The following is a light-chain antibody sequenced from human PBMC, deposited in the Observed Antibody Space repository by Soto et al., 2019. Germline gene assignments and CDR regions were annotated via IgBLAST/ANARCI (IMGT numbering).Light chain of an antibody. CDR1: SSNIGTNT. V-gene: IGLV1-44*01. CDR3: AAWDVSLNGVV. Sequence: QSVLTQPPSASGTPGQRVTISCSGSSSNIGTNTVSWYQQLPGTAPKLLIYGNNQRPSGVPDRFSGSKSGTSASLAISGLQSEDEADYYCAAWDVSLNGVVFGGGTKRTVL. J-gene: IGLJ2*01. CDR2: GNN.